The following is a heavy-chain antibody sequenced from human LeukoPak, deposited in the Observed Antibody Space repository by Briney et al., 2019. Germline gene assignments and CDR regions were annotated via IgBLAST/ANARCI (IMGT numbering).Heavy chain of an antibody. V-gene: IGHV1-24*01. D-gene: IGHD3-3*01. CDR3: ATGGSEITIFGVVIGGNAFDI. CDR1: GYTLTELS. J-gene: IGHJ3*02. Sequence: ASVKVSCKVSGYTLTELSMHWVRQAPGKGLEWMGGFDPGDGETIYAQKFQGRVTMTEDTSTDTAYMELSSLRSEDTAVYYCATGGSEITIFGVVIGGNAFDIWGQGTMVTVSS. CDR2: FDPGDGET.